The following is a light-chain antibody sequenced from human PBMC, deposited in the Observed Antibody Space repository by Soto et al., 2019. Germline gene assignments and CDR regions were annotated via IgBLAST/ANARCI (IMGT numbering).Light chain of an antibody. Sequence: EIVLTQSPGTLSLSPGERATLSCRASQSVRANNLAWYQQKPGQAPRLLIYGAFSRATGIPDRFSGSGSGTDFTLTISRLEPEDFAVYYCQEYGTSPPWTFGQGTKVEIK. J-gene: IGKJ1*01. CDR1: QSVRANN. CDR2: GAF. CDR3: QEYGTSPPWT. V-gene: IGKV3-20*01.